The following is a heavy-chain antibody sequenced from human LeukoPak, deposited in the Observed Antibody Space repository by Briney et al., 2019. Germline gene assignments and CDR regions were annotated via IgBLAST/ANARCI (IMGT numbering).Heavy chain of an antibody. J-gene: IGHJ6*03. CDR2: IYYSGST. V-gene: IGHV4-39*01. D-gene: IGHD5-18*01. CDR1: GGSISSRGYY. CDR3: ARLYGYNYGHMDV. Sequence: PSETLSLTCTVSGGSISSRGYYWDWIRQPPGKGLEWIGSIYYSGSTYYNPSLKSRVTISVDTSKNQFSLKMSSVTAADTAVYYCARLYGYNYGHMDVWGKGTTVTVSS.